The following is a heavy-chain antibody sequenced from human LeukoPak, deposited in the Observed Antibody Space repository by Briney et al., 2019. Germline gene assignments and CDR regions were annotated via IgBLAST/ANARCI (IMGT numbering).Heavy chain of an antibody. J-gene: IGHJ4*02. CDR2: IESKSDGGTT. CDR3: LVQYFFDY. D-gene: IGHD2-8*02. CDR1: GFSFRDAY. Sequence: GRSLRLSCAASGFSFRDAYMSWVRQTPGKGLEWVGRIESKSDGGTTNYAAPVKGRCIISRDDSESTLYLELNSLKIEDTGIYYCLVQYFFDYWGQGTLVTVSS. V-gene: IGHV3-15*04.